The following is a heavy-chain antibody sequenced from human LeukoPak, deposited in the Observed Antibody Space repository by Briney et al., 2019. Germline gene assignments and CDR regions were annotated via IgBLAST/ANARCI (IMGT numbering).Heavy chain of an antibody. CDR2: ISGSGGGA. D-gene: IGHD5-12*01. CDR1: GFTFSSYA. V-gene: IGHV3-23*01. Sequence: GGSLRLSCAASGFTFSSYAMIWVRQAPGKGLEWVSAISGSGGGAFYAESVKGRFTISRDNSKNKVDLQMNSLRAEDTAVYYCANSEIPRGYSGYFGYWGQGTLVTVSS. J-gene: IGHJ4*02. CDR3: ANSEIPRGYSGYFGY.